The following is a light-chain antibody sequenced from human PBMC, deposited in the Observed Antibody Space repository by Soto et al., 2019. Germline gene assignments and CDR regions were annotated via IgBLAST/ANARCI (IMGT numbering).Light chain of an antibody. CDR3: QQFNNWAHT. Sequence: EIVLTQSPATLSVSPGERATLSCRASQSVNQKLGWYQQKPGQAPRLLIYVASYRATGIPARFSGSGSGTEYTLTISNRQAEDFAVYYCQQFNNWAHTFGQGTRLEIK. CDR1: QSVNQK. J-gene: IGKJ2*01. V-gene: IGKV3-15*01. CDR2: VAS.